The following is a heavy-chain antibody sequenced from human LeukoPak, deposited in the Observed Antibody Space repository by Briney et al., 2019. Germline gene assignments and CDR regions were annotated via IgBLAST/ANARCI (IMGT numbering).Heavy chain of an antibody. Sequence: PSETLSLTCAVSGGSISSSSYYWGWIRQPPGKGLEWIGSIYYSGSTYYNPSLKSRVTISVDTSKNQFSLKLSSVTATDTAVYYCPSQPSGNSSSGPPDGFDPWGKGTLVTVS. CDR1: GGSISSSSYY. CDR3: PSQPSGNSSSGPPDGFDP. V-gene: IGHV4-39*01. D-gene: IGHD6-13*01. J-gene: IGHJ5*02. CDR2: IYYSGST.